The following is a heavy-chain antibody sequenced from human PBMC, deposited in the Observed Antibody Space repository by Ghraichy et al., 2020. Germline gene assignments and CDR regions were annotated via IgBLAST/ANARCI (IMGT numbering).Heavy chain of an antibody. D-gene: IGHD2-2*01. CDR1: GFTFSNYG. J-gene: IGHJ6*02. V-gene: IGHV3-30*18. Sequence: GESLNISCAASGFTFSNYGMHWVRQAPGKGLEWVAVISSDGNKKYYADSVKGRFTISRDNPRTTLYVQMNSLQAEDTAVYYCAKSSAYCSSSSCNSYGMDVWGQGTTVTVSS. CDR2: ISSDGNKK. CDR3: AKSSAYCSSSSCNSYGMDV.